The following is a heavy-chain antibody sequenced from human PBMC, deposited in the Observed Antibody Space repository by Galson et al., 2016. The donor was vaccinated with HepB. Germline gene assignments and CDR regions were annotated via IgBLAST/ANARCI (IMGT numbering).Heavy chain of an antibody. J-gene: IGHJ6*04. Sequence: SLRLSCADSGFIFRSYAMNWVRQAPGKGLEWLAVISSDGSNKYFADSVKGRLTTSRDNSKNTLYLQMNSLRAEDTAVYYCARFIASPWNDYYYYGMDVWGKGTTVTVSS. D-gene: IGHD1-1*01. CDR2: ISSDGSNK. V-gene: IGHV3-30-3*01. CDR3: ARFIASPWNDYYYYGMDV. CDR1: GFIFRSYA.